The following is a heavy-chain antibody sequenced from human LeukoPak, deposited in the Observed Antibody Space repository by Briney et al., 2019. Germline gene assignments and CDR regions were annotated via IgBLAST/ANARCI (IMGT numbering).Heavy chain of an antibody. CDR1: GESFDGYY. V-gene: IGHV4-34*01. CDR2: INHVGIT. Sequence: SETLSLTCAVYGESFDGYYWSWIRQPPGKGLEWIGHINHVGITNHNPSLKSRVTISVDTSKNQFTLKVRSVTAADTGVYFCARKGLRPLEWLSEYFFDYWGQGTLVSVSS. D-gene: IGHD3-3*01. CDR3: ARKGLRPLEWLSEYFFDY. J-gene: IGHJ4*02.